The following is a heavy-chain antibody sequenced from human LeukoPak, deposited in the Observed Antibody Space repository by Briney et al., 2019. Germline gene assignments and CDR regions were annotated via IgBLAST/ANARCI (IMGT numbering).Heavy chain of an antibody. V-gene: IGHV3-30-3*01. CDR2: ISYDGSNK. D-gene: IGHD6-19*01. CDR3: ASSAVAVFYYFDY. CDR1: GFTFSSYA. Sequence: PGGSLRLYCAASGFTFSSYAMHWVRQAPGKGLEWVAVISYDGSNKYYADSVKGRFTISRDNSKNTLYLQMNSLRAEDTAVYYCASSAVAVFYYFDYWGQGTLVTVSS. J-gene: IGHJ4*02.